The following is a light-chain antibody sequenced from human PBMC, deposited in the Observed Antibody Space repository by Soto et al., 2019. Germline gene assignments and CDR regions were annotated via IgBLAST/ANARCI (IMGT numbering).Light chain of an antibody. CDR3: QQYHSYST. Sequence: DIQMTQSPSSLSASVGDRVTITCRASQSISSYLNWDQQKPGKAPKLLIYAASSLQSGVPSRFSGSGSGTDFTLTISSLQPDDFATYYCQQYHSYSTFGQGTRLEIK. V-gene: IGKV1-39*01. CDR1: QSISSY. J-gene: IGKJ5*01. CDR2: AAS.